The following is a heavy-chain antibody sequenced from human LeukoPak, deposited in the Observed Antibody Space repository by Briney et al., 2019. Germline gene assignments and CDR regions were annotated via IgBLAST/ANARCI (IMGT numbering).Heavy chain of an antibody. CDR3: ARDTSSGYPFDY. J-gene: IGHJ4*02. V-gene: IGHV3-21*01. CDR2: ISSSSSYI. CDR1: GFTFSRYS. Sequence: GGSLRLSCAASGFTFSRYSMNWVRQAPGKGLEWASSISSSSSYIYYADSVKGRFTISRDNAKNSLYLQMNSLRAEDTAVYYCARDTSSGYPFDYWGQGTLVTVSS. D-gene: IGHD3-22*01.